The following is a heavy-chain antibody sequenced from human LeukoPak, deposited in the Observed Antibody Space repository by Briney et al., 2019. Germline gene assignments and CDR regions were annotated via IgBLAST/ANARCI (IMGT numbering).Heavy chain of an antibody. CDR1: GGTFTNYA. Sequence: GASVKVSCKASGGTFTNYAINWVRQAPGHGLEWMGRIIPILDVTNYAQKFQGRVTITADQSTSTAYMELSSLRTEDTAVYYFARGGGVDILTGFQYWGQGTLVTVSS. D-gene: IGHD3-9*01. V-gene: IGHV1-69*04. J-gene: IGHJ4*02. CDR3: ARGGGVDILTGFQY. CDR2: IIPILDVT.